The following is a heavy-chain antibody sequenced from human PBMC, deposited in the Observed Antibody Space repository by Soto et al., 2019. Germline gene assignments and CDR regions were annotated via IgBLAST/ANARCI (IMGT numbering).Heavy chain of an antibody. J-gene: IGHJ5*02. CDR3: ARDEAYKWNDGRWSDP. Sequence: QVQLVQSGAEVKKPGASVKVSCKASGYTFTSYGISWVREASGQGLEWMGWISAYNGNTKYAQKLQGRVTMTTDTSTSTAYMELRSLRSDDTAVYYCARDEAYKWNDGRWSDPWGQGTLVTVSS. CDR2: ISAYNGNT. CDR1: GYTFTSYG. V-gene: IGHV1-18*01. D-gene: IGHD1-1*01.